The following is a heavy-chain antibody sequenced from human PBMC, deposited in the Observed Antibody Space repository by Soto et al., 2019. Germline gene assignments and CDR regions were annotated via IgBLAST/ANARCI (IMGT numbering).Heavy chain of an antibody. D-gene: IGHD3-3*01. CDR3: ARDFAYFDS. Sequence: ETLSLTCTVSGGSFKSGGYSWSWIRQPPGKGLEWIGYVYHTGRTSYNPSLKSRVSISMDTSKNQFSLNLDSVTAADTAVYFCARDFAYFDSWGQGTLVTVSS. J-gene: IGHJ4*02. CDR2: VYHTGRT. CDR1: GGSFKSGGYS. V-gene: IGHV4-61*08.